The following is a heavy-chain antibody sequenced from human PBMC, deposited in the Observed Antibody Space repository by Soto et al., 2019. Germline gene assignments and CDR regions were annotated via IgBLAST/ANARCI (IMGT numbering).Heavy chain of an antibody. J-gene: IGHJ6*02. CDR2: IIPIFGTA. D-gene: IGHD5-12*01. CDR1: GGTFSSYA. CDR3: ARVGLGGYDSNYCYGMDV. V-gene: IGHV1-69*13. Sequence: SVKVSCKASGGTFSSYAISWVRQAPGQGLEWMGGIIPIFGTANYAQKFQGRVTITADESTSTAYMELSSLRSEDTAVYYCARVGLGGYDSNYCYGMDVWGQGTTVTVSS.